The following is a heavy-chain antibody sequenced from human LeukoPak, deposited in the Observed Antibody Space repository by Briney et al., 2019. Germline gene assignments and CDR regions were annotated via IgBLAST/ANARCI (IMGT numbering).Heavy chain of an antibody. J-gene: IGHJ4*02. CDR2: ISSSSTYI. V-gene: IGHV3-21*01. CDR3: ARETFCTSTRCPIGDHFDY. CDR1: GFIFSGYS. Sequence: GGSLRLSCVASGFIFSGYSMNWVRQAPGKGLEWVSSISSSSTYIYYADSLKGRFTISRDNAKNSLYLHMNSLRAEDTAVYYCARETFCTSTRCPIGDHFDYWGQGTLVTVSS. D-gene: IGHD2-2*01.